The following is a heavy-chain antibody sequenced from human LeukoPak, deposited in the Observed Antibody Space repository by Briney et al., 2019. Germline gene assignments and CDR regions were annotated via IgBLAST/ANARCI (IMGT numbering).Heavy chain of an antibody. D-gene: IGHD3-16*02. CDR2: ISYDGSNK. J-gene: IGHJ6*03. V-gene: IGHV3-30*18. Sequence: GGSLRLSCAASGFTFSSYGMHWVRQAPGKGLEWVAVISYDGSNKYYADSVKGRFTISRDNSKNTLYLQMSSLRAEDTAVYYCAKEGSITFGGVIVIPLDYYMDVWGKGTTVTVSS. CDR1: GFTFSSYG. CDR3: AKEGSITFGGVIVIPLDYYMDV.